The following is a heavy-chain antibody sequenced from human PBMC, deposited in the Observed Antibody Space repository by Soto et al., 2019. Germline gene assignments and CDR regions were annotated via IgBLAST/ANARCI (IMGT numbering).Heavy chain of an antibody. J-gene: IGHJ4*02. Sequence: PGGSLRLSCAASGFTFSSYAMSWVRQAPGKGLEWVSAISGSGGSTYYADSVKGRFTISRDNSKNTLYLQMNSLRAEDTAVYYCASITMIVVVSQFDYWGQGTLVTVSS. D-gene: IGHD3-22*01. V-gene: IGHV3-23*01. CDR1: GFTFSSYA. CDR3: ASITMIVVVSQFDY. CDR2: ISGSGGST.